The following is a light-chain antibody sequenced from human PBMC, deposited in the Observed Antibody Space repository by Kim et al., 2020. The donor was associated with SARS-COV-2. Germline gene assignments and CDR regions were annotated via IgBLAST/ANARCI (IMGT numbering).Light chain of an antibody. J-gene: IGLJ1*01. CDR2: GKN. V-gene: IGLV3-19*01. Sequence: AWGQTVRITCKGDSLRSYYASWYQQKPGQAPVLIIYGKNNRPSGIPDRFSGSSSGNTASLTITGAQAEDEADYYCNSRDSSGNPYVFGTGTKVTVL. CDR1: SLRSYY. CDR3: NSRDSSGNPYV.